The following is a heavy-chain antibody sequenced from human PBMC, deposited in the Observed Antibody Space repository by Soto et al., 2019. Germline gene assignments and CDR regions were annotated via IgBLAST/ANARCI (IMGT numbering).Heavy chain of an antibody. V-gene: IGHV3-74*01. CDR3: ARGPSGWFGSDY. D-gene: IGHD6-19*01. J-gene: IGHJ4*02. CDR1: GFTFSSSW. Sequence: EVQLVESGGGLVQPGGSRRLSCAGSGFTFSSSWMHWVRQGPGKGLVWVSRINSGATTTNYADSVKGRFTISRDNAKNTLYLQMDSLTAEDTAVYYCARGPSGWFGSDYWGQGTLVTVSS. CDR2: INSGATTT.